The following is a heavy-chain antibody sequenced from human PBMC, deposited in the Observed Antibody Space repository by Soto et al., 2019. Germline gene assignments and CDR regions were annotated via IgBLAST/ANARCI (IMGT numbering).Heavy chain of an antibody. CDR3: ARQSPPMGYHDSSGYYSPFDY. CDR2: IIPIFGTT. J-gene: IGHJ4*02. V-gene: IGHV1-69*13. Sequence: EASVKVSCKASGGTFSSYAINWVRQAPGQGLEWMGGIIPIFGTTNYAQKFQDRVTITADESTSTAYMELSSLRSEDTAVYYCARQSPPMGYHDSSGYYSPFDYWGQGTLVTVSS. CDR1: GGTFSSYA. D-gene: IGHD3-22*01.